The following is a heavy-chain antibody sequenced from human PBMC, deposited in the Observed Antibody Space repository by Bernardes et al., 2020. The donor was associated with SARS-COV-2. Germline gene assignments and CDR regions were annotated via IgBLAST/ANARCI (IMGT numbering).Heavy chain of an antibody. CDR3: ARGTFTYGYAALDY. J-gene: IGHJ4*02. V-gene: IGHV4-59*01. CDR1: DDSSGTYY. Sequence: SETLSLTCTVSDDSSGTYYWSWIRQPPGKGLEWIGYIYHGGSTNYNPSLKSRVTISLDTSKNQFSLKLTSVTAADTAVYYCARGTFTYGYAALDYWGQGTLVTASS. CDR2: IYHGGST. D-gene: IGHD3-16*01.